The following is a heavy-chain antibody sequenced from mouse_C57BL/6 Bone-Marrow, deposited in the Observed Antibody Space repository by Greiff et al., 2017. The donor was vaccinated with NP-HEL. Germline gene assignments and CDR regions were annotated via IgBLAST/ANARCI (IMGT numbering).Heavy chain of an antibody. CDR3: ARRDYYGSSSWFAY. Sequence: EVKLQESGGGLVQPGGSLKLSCAASGFTFSDYYMYWVRQTPEKRLEWVAYISNGGGSTYYPDTVKGRFTISRDNAKNTLYLQMSRLKSEDTAMYYCARRDYYGSSSWFAYWGQGTLVTVSA. J-gene: IGHJ3*01. D-gene: IGHD1-1*01. CDR2: ISNGGGST. V-gene: IGHV5-12*01. CDR1: GFTFSDYY.